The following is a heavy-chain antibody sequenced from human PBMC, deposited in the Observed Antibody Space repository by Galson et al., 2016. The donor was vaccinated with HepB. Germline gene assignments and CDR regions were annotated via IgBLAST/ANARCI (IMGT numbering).Heavy chain of an antibody. CDR3: ARKTDTGNGDY. CDR2: IYSGGST. J-gene: IGHJ4*02. CDR1: GFIVGNNY. D-gene: IGHD4-23*01. V-gene: IGHV3-53*01. Sequence: SLRLSCAASGFIVGNNYMRWDRQAPGKGLEWVALIYSGGSTHYADSVKGRFTISRDNSKNTLYLQMNSLRAEDTAVYYCARKTDTGNGDYWGQGTLVTVSS.